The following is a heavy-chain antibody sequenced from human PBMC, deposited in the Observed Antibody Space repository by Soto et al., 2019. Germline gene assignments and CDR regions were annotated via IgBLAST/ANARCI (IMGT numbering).Heavy chain of an antibody. J-gene: IGHJ4*02. CDR1: GFTFSSYA. Sequence: EVQLLESGGGLVQPGGSLRLSCAASGFTFSSYAMSWVRQAPGKGLEWVSAISGSGGSTYYADSVKGRFTISRDNSKNTLYLQMNSLRAEDTAVYYCAKQKALERRRLGMAHFDYWGQGTLVTVSS. CDR3: AKQKALERRRLGMAHFDY. D-gene: IGHD1-1*01. CDR2: ISGSGGST. V-gene: IGHV3-23*01.